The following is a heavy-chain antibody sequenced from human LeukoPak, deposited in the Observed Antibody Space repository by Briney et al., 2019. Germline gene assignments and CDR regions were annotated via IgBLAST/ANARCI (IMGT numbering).Heavy chain of an antibody. J-gene: IGHJ4*02. CDR2: ISFDGSNK. V-gene: IGHV3-30-3*01. D-gene: IGHD5-18*01. CDR3: ARGVYSHGYSLGY. CDR1: GFTFSSYA. Sequence: GGSLRLSCAASGFTFSSYAMHWVRQAPGKGLEWVAVISFDGSNKYYADSVKGRFTISRDTSKNTLYLQMNSLRAEDTAVYYCARGVYSHGYSLGYWGQGTLVTVSS.